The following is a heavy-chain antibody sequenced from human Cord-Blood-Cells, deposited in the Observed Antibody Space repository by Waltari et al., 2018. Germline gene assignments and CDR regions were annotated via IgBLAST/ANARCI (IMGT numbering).Heavy chain of an antibody. CDR3: ATGLGYDAFDI. J-gene: IGHJ3*02. Sequence: QVQLVHSGAEVKKPGASVKVSCKASGYTFTGHYMHWVRQAPGQGLEWRGWINTYGGGANDAQKVQGGVSMTRDTSISAAYMGLSRLRSDDTAVYYCATGLGYDAFDIWGQGTMVTVSS. CDR2: INTYGGGA. V-gene: IGHV1-2*02. CDR1: GYTFTGHY. D-gene: IGHD7-27*01.